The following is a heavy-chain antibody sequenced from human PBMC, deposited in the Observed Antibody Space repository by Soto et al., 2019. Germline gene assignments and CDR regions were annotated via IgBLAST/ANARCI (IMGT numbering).Heavy chain of an antibody. Sequence: ASVKVSCKASGYTFTSYAIYWVRQAPGQSLEWLGWINGDTGKSTYSQKFQGRVTITRDTSASTAYMELSSLRSEDTAVYYCARDELRFLEWATYYFDYWGQGTLVTVSS. V-gene: IGHV1-3*01. CDR2: INGDTGKS. CDR3: ARDELRFLEWATYYFDY. J-gene: IGHJ4*02. D-gene: IGHD3-3*01. CDR1: GYTFTSYA.